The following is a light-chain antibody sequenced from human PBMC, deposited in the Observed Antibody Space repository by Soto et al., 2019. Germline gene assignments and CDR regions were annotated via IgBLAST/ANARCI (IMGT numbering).Light chain of an antibody. CDR3: QQYGSSPGT. J-gene: IGKJ1*01. CDR1: QSVSSSY. CDR2: GAS. Sequence: EILLTQSPGTLSLSPGERATLSCRASQSVSSSYLAWYQQKPGQAPILLIYGASSRATGIPDRFNGSGSGTDFTLTISRLEPEDFAVYYCQQYGSSPGTFGQGTKVDI. V-gene: IGKV3-20*01.